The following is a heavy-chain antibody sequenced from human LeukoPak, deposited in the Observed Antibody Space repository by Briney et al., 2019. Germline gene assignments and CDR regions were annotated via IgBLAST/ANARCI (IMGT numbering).Heavy chain of an antibody. Sequence: GGSLRLSCAASGFTFNSYAMHWVRQAPGKGLDWLALIRYDGSNKYYADSVKGRFTISRDNSKNTLYLQMNSLRAEDTAVYYCAKDRIVGVTSKTFDYWGQGTLVTVSS. D-gene: IGHD1-26*01. CDR2: IRYDGSNK. J-gene: IGHJ4*02. CDR3: AKDRIVGVTSKTFDY. V-gene: IGHV3-30*02. CDR1: GFTFNSYA.